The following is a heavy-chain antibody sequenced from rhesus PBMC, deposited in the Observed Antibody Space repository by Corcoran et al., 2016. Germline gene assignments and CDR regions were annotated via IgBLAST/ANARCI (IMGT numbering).Heavy chain of an antibody. CDR3: ARGSSDWSVDY. Sequence: QVQLQESGPGVVKPSETLSLTCAVSGGSISDSYRWSWIRQPPGKGLEWIGYFYGSSTSTNYNPSLSSRVTISKDTSKNQFSLKLSSVTAADTAVYYCARGSSDWSVDYWGQGVLVTVSS. CDR2: FYGSSTST. V-gene: IGHV4S10*01. J-gene: IGHJ4*01. CDR1: GGSISDSYR. D-gene: IGHD6S26*01.